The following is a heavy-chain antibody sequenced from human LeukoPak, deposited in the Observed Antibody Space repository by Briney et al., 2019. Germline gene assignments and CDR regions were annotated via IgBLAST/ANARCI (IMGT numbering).Heavy chain of an antibody. V-gene: IGHV1-2*02. CDR1: GYTFTGYY. CDR3: ARDRYYDSSGYRDY. D-gene: IGHD3-22*01. Sequence: ASVKVSCKASGYTFTGYYMHWVRQAPGQGLEWMGWINPNSGGTNYAQKFQGRVTMTRDTSISTAYMELRSLRSDDTAVYYCARDRYYDSSGYRDYWGQGTLVTVSS. J-gene: IGHJ4*02. CDR2: INPNSGGT.